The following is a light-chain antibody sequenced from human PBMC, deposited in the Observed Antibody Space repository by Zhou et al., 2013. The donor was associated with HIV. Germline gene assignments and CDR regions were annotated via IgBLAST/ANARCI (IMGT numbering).Light chain of an antibody. V-gene: IGKV2D-29*02. CDR3: QQFNSYPIT. CDR1: QSLLHSDGKTY. Sequence: DIVLTQTPLSLSVTPGQPASISCKSSQSLLHSDGKTYLYWYLQKPGQSPQLLIYEASNRFSGVPDRFSGSGSATDFTLTIISLQPEDFASYYCQQFNSYPITFGQGTRLEIK. J-gene: IGKJ5*01. CDR2: EAS.